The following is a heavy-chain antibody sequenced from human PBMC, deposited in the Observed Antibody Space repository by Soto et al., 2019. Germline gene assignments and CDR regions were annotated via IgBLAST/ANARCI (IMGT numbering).Heavy chain of an antibody. D-gene: IGHD3-22*01. J-gene: IGHJ4*02. CDR2: TIPIFGTA. V-gene: IGHV1-69*01. Sequence: QVQLVQSGAEVKKPGSSVKVSCKASGGTFSSYAISWVRQAPGRGLYWMGGTIPIFGTANYAQKLQGRVTITADESTSTAYMELSSLSSEDTAVYYCARGKPYYYDSSGYYSGVYWGQGTLVTVSS. CDR3: ARGKPYYYDSSGYYSGVY. CDR1: GGTFSSYA.